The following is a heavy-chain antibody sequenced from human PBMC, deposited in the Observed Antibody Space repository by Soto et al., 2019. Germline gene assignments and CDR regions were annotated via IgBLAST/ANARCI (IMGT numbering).Heavy chain of an antibody. D-gene: IGHD7-27*01. J-gene: IGHJ6*03. CDR2: ISGSGGST. V-gene: IGHV3-23*01. CDR3: AKGGLTGPYYYYYYMYV. Sequence: PGGSLRLSCAASGFTFSSYAMCWVRQAPGKGLEWVSAISGSGGSTYYADSVKGRFTISRDNSKNTLYLQMNSLRAEDTAVYYCAKGGLTGPYYYYYYMYVWGKGTTVTVSS. CDR1: GFTFSSYA.